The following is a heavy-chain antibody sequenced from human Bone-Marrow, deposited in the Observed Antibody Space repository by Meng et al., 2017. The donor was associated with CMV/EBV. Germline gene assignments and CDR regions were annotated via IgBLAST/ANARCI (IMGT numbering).Heavy chain of an antibody. CDR1: GFTFNDYD. V-gene: IGHV3-11*01. D-gene: IGHD2/OR15-2a*01. J-gene: IGHJ3*01. CDR3: SRLPSTYDAFDL. Sequence: GGSLRLSCAASGFTFNDYDMTWIRQAPGKGLEWVSYISSSSNTIFYADSVKGRFTISRDNAKNSLYLQIDSLRAEDTAVYYCSRLPSTYDAFDLWGQGTRVTVSS. CDR2: ISSSSNTI.